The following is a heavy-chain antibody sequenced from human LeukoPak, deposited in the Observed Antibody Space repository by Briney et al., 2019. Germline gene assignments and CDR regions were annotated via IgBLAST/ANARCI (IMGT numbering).Heavy chain of an antibody. CDR1: GFTVSSKY. Sequence: GGSLRLSCAASGFTVSSKYMSWVRQAPGKRLEWVSVFYSGGNTYYADSVKGRFTISRDNAKNSLYLQMNSLRAEDTAIYYCTRVGYIDEGIDYWGQGTLVTVSS. J-gene: IGHJ4*01. D-gene: IGHD5-24*01. CDR3: TRVGYIDEGIDY. CDR2: FYSGGNT. V-gene: IGHV3-53*01.